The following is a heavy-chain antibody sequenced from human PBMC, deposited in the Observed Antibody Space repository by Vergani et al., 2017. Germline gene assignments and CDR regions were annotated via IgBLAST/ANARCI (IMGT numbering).Heavy chain of an antibody. CDR2: VNPEGTNT. CDR3: ARDGGIDAEGTELDY. Sequence: EVQLVESGGGLVQPGGSLRLSCAASGFTFSRHWMHWVRQAPGKGLVWVSRVNPEGTNTPYADSVKVRFTISRDNAENMMYLQLNSLRDEDTAVYYCARDGGIDAEGTELDYWGQGTLVTVSS. D-gene: IGHD3-16*01. CDR1: GFTFSRHW. V-gene: IGHV3-74*01. J-gene: IGHJ4*02.